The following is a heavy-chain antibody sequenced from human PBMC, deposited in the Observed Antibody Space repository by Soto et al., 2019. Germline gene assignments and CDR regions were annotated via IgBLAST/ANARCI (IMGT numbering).Heavy chain of an antibody. J-gene: IGHJ6*02. V-gene: IGHV4-34*01. CDR1: GGSFSGYY. CDR3: ATTPSRGPSIAARHYYYYGMDV. D-gene: IGHD6-6*01. Sequence: SETLSLTCSVYGGSFSGYYWSWIRQPPGKGLEWIGEINHSGSTNYNPSLKSRVTISVDTSKNQFSLKLSSVTAADTAVYYCATTPSRGPSIAARHYYYYGMDVWGQGTTVT. CDR2: INHSGST.